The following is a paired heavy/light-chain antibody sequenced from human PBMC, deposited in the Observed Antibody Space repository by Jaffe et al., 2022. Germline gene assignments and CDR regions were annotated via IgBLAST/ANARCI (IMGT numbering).Heavy chain of an antibody. CDR3: ARSWGYCSGGSCFLDAFDI. CDR2: IYTSGST. J-gene: IGHJ3*02. Sequence: QVQLQESGPGLVKPSQTLSLTCTVSGGSISSGSYYWSWIRQPAGKGLEWIGRIYTSGSTNYNPSLKSRVTISVDTSKNQFSLKLSSVTAADTAVYYCARSWGYCSGGSCFLDAFDIWGQGTMVTVSS. CDR1: GGSISSGSYY. V-gene: IGHV4-61*02. D-gene: IGHD2-15*01.
Light chain of an antibody. Sequence: EIVLTQSPGTLSLSPGERATLSCRASQSVSSSYLAWYQQKPGQAPRLLIYGASSRATGIPDRFSGSGSGTDFTLTISRLEPEDFAVYYCQQYGSSSWTFGQGTKVEIK. V-gene: IGKV3-20*01. CDR1: QSVSSSY. J-gene: IGKJ1*01. CDR3: QQYGSSSWT. CDR2: GAS.